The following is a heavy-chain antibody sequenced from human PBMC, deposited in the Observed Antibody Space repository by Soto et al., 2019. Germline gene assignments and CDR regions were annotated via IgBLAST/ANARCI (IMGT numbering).Heavy chain of an antibody. V-gene: IGHV1-69*12. J-gene: IGHJ2*01. CDR2: IIPIFGTA. Sequence: QVQLVQSGAEVKKPGSSVKVSCKASGGTFSSYAISWVRQAPGQGLEWMGGIIPIFGTANYAQKFQGRVTTPADXSXSXXYMELSGLRSEDTAVYYCARVVTVVKSFHYWYFDLWGRGTLVTVSS. CDR1: GGTFSSYA. D-gene: IGHD2-15*01. CDR3: ARVVTVVKSFHYWYFDL.